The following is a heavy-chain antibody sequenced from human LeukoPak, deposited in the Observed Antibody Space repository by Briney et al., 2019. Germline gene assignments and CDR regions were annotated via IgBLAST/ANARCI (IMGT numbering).Heavy chain of an antibody. CDR1: GYTFTSNG. V-gene: IGHV1-18*01. CDR3: ASLKNSYDSSGYYYYFDY. J-gene: IGHJ4*02. Sequence: ASVKVSCKASGYTFTSNGISWVRQAPGQGLEWMGWISAYNGNTNYEQKLQGRVTMTTDTSTSTAYMELRSLRSDDTAVYYCASLKNSYDSSGYYYYFDYWGQGTLVTVSS. CDR2: ISAYNGNT. D-gene: IGHD3-22*01.